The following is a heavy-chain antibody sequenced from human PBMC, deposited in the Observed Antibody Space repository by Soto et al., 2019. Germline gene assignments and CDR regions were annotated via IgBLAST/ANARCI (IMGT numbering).Heavy chain of an antibody. CDR2: ISPKNGNT. CDR3: ATSYDSGFDP. D-gene: IGHD3-3*01. V-gene: IGHV1-18*04. CDR1: GYSFSTYD. Sequence: LLLQSGAELKKPGASVKISCKASGYSFSTYDISWLRQAPGQGPEWMGRISPKNGNTNYAQNFQDRVTMTADTSSSTAYMELRGLRSDDTAKYYCATSYDSGFDPWGQGTLVTVSS. J-gene: IGHJ5*02.